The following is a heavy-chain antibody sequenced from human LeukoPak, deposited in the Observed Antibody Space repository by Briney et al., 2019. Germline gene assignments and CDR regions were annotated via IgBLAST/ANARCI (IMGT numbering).Heavy chain of an antibody. D-gene: IGHD3/OR15-3a*01. CDR2: IHTITGIP. CDR3: VRGTVDY. V-gene: IGHV7-4-1*02. Sequence: GASVKVSCKASGYTFTSYYMHWVRQAPGQGLEWMGWIHTITGIPTFAQAFTGRFAFSLDPSVTTAYLEINNLQVEDTAVYYCVRGTVDYWGQGTLVTVSS. CDR1: GYTFTSYY. J-gene: IGHJ4*02.